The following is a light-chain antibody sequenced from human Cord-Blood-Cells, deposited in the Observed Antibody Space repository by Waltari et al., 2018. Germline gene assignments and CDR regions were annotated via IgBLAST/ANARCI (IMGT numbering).Light chain of an antibody. V-gene: IGKV3-15*01. CDR2: GAS. Sequence: EIVMTQSPATLSVSPGESATLSCRASQSVSSNLAWYQQKPSQAPRLLIYGASTRATGIPARFSGSGSGTEFTLTISSLQSEDFAVYYCQQYNNWRYSFGQGTKLEIK. J-gene: IGKJ2*03. CDR3: QQYNNWRYS. CDR1: QSVSSN.